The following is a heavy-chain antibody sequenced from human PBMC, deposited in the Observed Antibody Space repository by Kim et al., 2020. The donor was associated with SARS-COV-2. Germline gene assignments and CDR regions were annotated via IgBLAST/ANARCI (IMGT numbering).Heavy chain of an antibody. CDR1: GYTFTSYA. D-gene: IGHD2-2*01. CDR3: ARVWGVVVPAAIDAFDI. V-gene: IGHV1-3*01. CDR2: INAGNGNT. J-gene: IGHJ3*02. Sequence: ASVKVSCKASGYTFTSYAMHWVRQAPGQRLEWMGWINAGNGNTKYSQKFQGRVTITRDTSASTAYMELSSLRSEDTAVYYCARVWGVVVPAAIDAFDIWGQGTMVTVSS.